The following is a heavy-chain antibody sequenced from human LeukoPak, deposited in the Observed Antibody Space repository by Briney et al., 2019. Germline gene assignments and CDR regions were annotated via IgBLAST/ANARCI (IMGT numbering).Heavy chain of an antibody. CDR1: GDSVSSKSVA. Sequence: SQTLSLTCAISGDSVSSKSVAWNWIRQFPSRGLEGLGTTYYRSKWYNDYAVSVKSRITINPDTSKNQLSLQLNSVTPEDTAVYYCARGRNSAFDYWGQGTLVTVSS. CDR3: ARGRNSAFDY. CDR2: TYYRSKWYN. D-gene: IGHD2-15*01. V-gene: IGHV6-1*01. J-gene: IGHJ4*02.